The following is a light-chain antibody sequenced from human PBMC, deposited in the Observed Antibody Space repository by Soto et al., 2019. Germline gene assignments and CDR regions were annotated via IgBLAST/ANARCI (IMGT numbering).Light chain of an antibody. Sequence: QSALTQVASVSASPGQSITISCTGTSSDVGGHNYVSWYQQHPGNAPKLMIYNVDYRPSGVSNRFYGYKSGNTASLTISGLQADDEAYYYCSSYADSSTVVFGGGTQLTVL. CDR1: SSDVGGHNY. J-gene: IGLJ2*01. CDR2: NVD. V-gene: IGLV2-14*03. CDR3: SSYADSSTVV.